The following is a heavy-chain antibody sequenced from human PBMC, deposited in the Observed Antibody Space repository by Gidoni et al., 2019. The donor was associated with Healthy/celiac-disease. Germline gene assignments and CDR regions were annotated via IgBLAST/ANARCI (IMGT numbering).Heavy chain of an antibody. CDR2: ISSNGGST. V-gene: IGHV3-64D*06. CDR1: GFTFSRYA. J-gene: IGHJ2*01. D-gene: IGHD6-19*01. Sequence: EVQLVESGGGLVQPGGSLRLPCPASGFTFSRYAMHWVRQAPGKGLEYVSAISSNGGSTYYADSVKGRFTISRDNSKNTLYLQMSSLRAEDTAVYYCVKGVQWLVGVGYFDLWGRGTLVTVSS. CDR3: VKGVQWLVGVGYFDL.